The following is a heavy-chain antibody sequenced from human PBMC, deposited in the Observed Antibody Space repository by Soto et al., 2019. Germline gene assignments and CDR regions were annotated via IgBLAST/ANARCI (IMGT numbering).Heavy chain of an antibody. J-gene: IGHJ5*02. CDR3: ARVPDR. Sequence: SETLSLTCTVSGGSISSSRCPWGWIRQPPGKGLEWIGYIYHSGSTYYNPSLKSRVTISVDRSKNQFSLKLSSVTAADTAVYYCARVPDRWGQGTLVTVSS. V-gene: IGHV4-30-2*01. CDR1: GGSISSSRCP. CDR2: IYHSGST. D-gene: IGHD2-2*01.